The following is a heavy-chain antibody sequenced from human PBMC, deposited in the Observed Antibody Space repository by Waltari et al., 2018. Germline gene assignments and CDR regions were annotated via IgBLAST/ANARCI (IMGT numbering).Heavy chain of an antibody. D-gene: IGHD3-10*01. V-gene: IGHV6-1*01. J-gene: IGHJ5*02. CDR1: GDSVSSSSGA. CDR2: TYYRSKWYN. Sequence: QVQLQQSGPGLVKPSQTLSLTCAISGDSVSSSSGAWNWIRQSPSRGLEWLGRTYYRSKWYNDYVVSVKGRITINPDTSKNQFSLQLNSVTPEDTAVYYCARGTNYYGSGSYYNWFDPWGQGTLVTVSS. CDR3: ARGTNYYGSGSYYNWFDP.